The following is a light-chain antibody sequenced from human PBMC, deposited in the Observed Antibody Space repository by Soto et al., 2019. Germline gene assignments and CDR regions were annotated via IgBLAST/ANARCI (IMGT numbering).Light chain of an antibody. Sequence: EILMTQSPATLSVFPGERATLSCRASQSVSHNLAWYQQKPGQAPRLLFYGASTRATGIPARFSGSGSGTDFTLTISSLQSEDFAVYYCQQSNNWPYTFGQGTKLEI. CDR1: QSVSHN. J-gene: IGKJ2*01. CDR3: QQSNNWPYT. V-gene: IGKV3-15*01. CDR2: GAS.